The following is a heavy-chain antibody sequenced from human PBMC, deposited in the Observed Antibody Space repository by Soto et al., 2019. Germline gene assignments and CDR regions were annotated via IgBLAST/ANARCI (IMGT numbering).Heavy chain of an antibody. Sequence: GGSMRLSSAACGFTFSSYGMHWVRQAPGKGLEWVAVIWYDGSNKYYADSVKGRFTISRDNSKNTLYLQMNSLRAEDTAVYYCARDQEYSSGPFDYWGQGTLVTVSS. V-gene: IGHV3-33*01. CDR2: IWYDGSNK. CDR1: GFTFSSYG. D-gene: IGHD6-19*01. J-gene: IGHJ4*02. CDR3: ARDQEYSSGPFDY.